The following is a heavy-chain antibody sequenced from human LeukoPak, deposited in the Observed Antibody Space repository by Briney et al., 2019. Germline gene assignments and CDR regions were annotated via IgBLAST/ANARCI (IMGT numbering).Heavy chain of an antibody. CDR3: ASMGHSGWYVYY. Sequence: GGSLRLSCAASGFTFSIYSMNWVRQAPGKGLEWVSSISSSSSYIYYADSVKGRFTISRDNAKNSLYLQMNSLRAEDTAVYYCASMGHSGWYVYYWGQGTLVTVSS. CDR1: GFTFSIYS. CDR2: ISSSSSYI. V-gene: IGHV3-21*01. D-gene: IGHD6-19*01. J-gene: IGHJ4*02.